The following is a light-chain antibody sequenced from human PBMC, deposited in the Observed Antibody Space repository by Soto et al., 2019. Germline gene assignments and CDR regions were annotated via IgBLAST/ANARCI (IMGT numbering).Light chain of an antibody. CDR1: QSVSSN. Sequence: EIVMTQSPATLSVSPGERATLSCRASQSVSSNLAWYQQKPGQAPRLLIYGASTRATDIAARISDSGSGTEFTLTISSLQSEDFAVYYCQQYNNWPLTFGGGTKVEIK. V-gene: IGKV3-15*01. CDR3: QQYNNWPLT. CDR2: GAS. J-gene: IGKJ4*01.